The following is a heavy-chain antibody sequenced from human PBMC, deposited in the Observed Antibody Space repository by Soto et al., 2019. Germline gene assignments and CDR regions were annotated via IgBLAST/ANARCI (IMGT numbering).Heavy chain of an antibody. Sequence: SETLSLTCTVSGGSISSGGYYWSWIRQHPGKGLEWIGYIYYSGSTYYNPSLKSRVTISVDTSKNQFSLKLSSVTAADTAVYYCARLVIVVVTATRNWFDTWGQATLVTVSS. J-gene: IGHJ5*02. V-gene: IGHV4-31*03. CDR2: IYYSGST. CDR1: GGSISSGGYY. CDR3: ARLVIVVVTATRNWFDT. D-gene: IGHD2-21*02.